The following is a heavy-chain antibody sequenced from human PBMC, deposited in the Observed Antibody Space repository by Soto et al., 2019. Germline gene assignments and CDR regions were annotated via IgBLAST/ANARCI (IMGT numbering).Heavy chain of an antibody. J-gene: IGHJ4*02. CDR2: IKGDATDI. CDR1: GFTFSTHW. D-gene: IGHD1-26*01. V-gene: IGHV3-74*01. Sequence: EVHLVESGGGLVQPGGSLTLSCAASGFTFSTHWMHWVRQAPGKGLVWVARIKGDATDITYADSVKGRFTISRDNAKNTLYLQMNSLKAEDTALYYCASIPPSAVGATSEVDYWDQGTLVTVSS. CDR3: ASIPPSAVGATSEVDY.